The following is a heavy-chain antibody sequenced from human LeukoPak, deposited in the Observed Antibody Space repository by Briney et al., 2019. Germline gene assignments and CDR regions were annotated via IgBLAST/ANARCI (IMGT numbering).Heavy chain of an antibody. CDR1: GFTFSSNY. CDR3: ARDKLSLDAFDI. CDR2: IYSGGST. J-gene: IGHJ3*02. D-gene: IGHD2-2*01. V-gene: IGHV3-66*02. Sequence: GGSLRLSCAASGFTFSSNYMSWVRQAPGKGLEWVSVIYSGGSTYYADSVKGRFTISRDNSKNTLYLQMNSLRAEDTAVYYCARDKLSLDAFDIWGQGTMVTVSS.